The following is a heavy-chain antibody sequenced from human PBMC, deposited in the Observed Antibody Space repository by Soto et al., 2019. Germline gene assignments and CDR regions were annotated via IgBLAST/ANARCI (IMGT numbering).Heavy chain of an antibody. CDR1: GFTFSSYA. Sequence: GGSLRLSCAASGFTFSSYAMHWVRQAPGKGLEWVAVISYDGSNRYYADSVKGRFTISRDNSKNTLYLQMNSLRAEDTAVYYCARDSSGMDVWGQGTTVTVSS. J-gene: IGHJ6*02. CDR2: ISYDGSNR. CDR3: ARDSSGMDV. V-gene: IGHV3-30-3*01.